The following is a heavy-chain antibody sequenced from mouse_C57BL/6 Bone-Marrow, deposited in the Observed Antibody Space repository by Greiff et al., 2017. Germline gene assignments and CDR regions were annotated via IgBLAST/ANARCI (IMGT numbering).Heavy chain of an antibody. J-gene: IGHJ2*01. V-gene: IGHV1-58*01. CDR3: AKAEFDY. CDR2: IYIGNGYT. Sequence: VQLKQSGAELVRPGSSVKMSCKTSGYTFTSYGINWVKQRPGQGLEWIGYIYIGNGYTEYNGKFKGKATLTSDTSSSTAYMQLSSLTSEDSAIYFCAKAEFDYWGQGTTLTVSS. CDR1: GYTFTSYG.